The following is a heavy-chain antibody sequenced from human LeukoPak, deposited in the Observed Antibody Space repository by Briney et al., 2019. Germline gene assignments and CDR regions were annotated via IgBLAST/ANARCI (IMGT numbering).Heavy chain of an antibody. CDR3: AHLIAAADAEYFQH. CDR2: IYWDDDK. V-gene: IGHV2-5*08. CDR1: GGSISSYYW. D-gene: IGHD6-13*01. J-gene: IGHJ1*01. Sequence: TLSLTCTVSGGSISSYYWSWLRQPPGKALEWLALIYWDDDKRYSPSLKSRLTITKDTSKNQVVLTMTNMDPVDTATYYCAHLIAAADAEYFQHWGQGTLVTVSS.